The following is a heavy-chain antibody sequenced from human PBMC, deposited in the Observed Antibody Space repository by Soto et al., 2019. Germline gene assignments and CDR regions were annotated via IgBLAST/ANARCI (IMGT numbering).Heavy chain of an antibody. J-gene: IGHJ4*02. CDR3: SGGVGDAF. Sequence: EVHLVESGGGLVQTGGSLRLSCAIFESTVSRDWMNWVRQAPGKGLEWVAHINQDGSEKYYVDSVKGRFTISRDNAQKSLFLQMNSRRPAVTAMYYCSGGVGDAFWGQGTLVTVSS. V-gene: IGHV3-7*04. CDR2: INQDGSEK. D-gene: IGHD1-26*01. CDR1: ESTVSRDW.